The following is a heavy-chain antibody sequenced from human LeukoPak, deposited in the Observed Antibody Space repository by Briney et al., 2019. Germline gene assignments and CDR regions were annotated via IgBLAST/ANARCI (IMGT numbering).Heavy chain of an antibody. Sequence: SETLSLTCTVSGYSISSGYYWGWIRQPPGKGLEWIGSIYHSGRTFYNPSLKSRVTISVDTSKNQFSLKLSSVTAADTAVYYCARGNSGWYSGYYYYYMDVWGKGTTVTISS. CDR2: IYHSGRT. D-gene: IGHD6-19*01. CDR3: ARGNSGWYSGYYYYYMDV. V-gene: IGHV4-38-2*02. CDR1: GYSISSGYY. J-gene: IGHJ6*03.